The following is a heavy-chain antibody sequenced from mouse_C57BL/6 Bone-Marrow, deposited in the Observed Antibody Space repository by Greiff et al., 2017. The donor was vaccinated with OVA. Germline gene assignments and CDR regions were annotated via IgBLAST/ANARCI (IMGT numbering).Heavy chain of an antibody. D-gene: IGHD1-3*01. CDR1: GYAFSSYW. J-gene: IGHJ2*01. CDR3: AREELDDY. Sequence: HLVESGAELVKPGASVKISCKASGYAFSSYWMNWVKQRPGKGLEGIGQIYPGDGDTNYNGKFKGKATLTADKSSSTAYMQLSSLTSEDSAVYFCAREELDDYWGQGTTLTVSS. CDR2: IYPGDGDT. V-gene: IGHV1-80*01.